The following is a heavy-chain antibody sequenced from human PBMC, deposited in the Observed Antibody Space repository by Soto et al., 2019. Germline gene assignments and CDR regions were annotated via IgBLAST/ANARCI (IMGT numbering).Heavy chain of an antibody. J-gene: IGHJ6*02. CDR2: INHSGST. CDR1: GGSFSGYY. D-gene: IGHD5-12*01. Sequence: QVQLQQWGAGLLKPSETLSLTCAVYGGSFSGYYWSRIRQPPGKGLEWIGEINHSGSTNYNPSLKSRVTISVDTSKNQFSLKLSSVTAADTAVYYCARGGIVATTRGYYYYGMDVWGQGTTVTVSS. V-gene: IGHV4-34*01. CDR3: ARGGIVATTRGYYYYGMDV.